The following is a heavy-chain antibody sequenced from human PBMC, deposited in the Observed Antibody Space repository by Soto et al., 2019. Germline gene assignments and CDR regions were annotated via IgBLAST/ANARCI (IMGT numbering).Heavy chain of an antibody. D-gene: IGHD6-6*01. CDR3: AKDRGIAARGGIDY. Sequence: EVQLLESGGGLVQEGGSLRLSCAASGFAFSSYALSWVRQAPGKGLEWVSGISWNSGSIGYADSVKGRFTISRDNAKNSLYLQMNSLRAEDTALYYCAKDRGIAARGGIDYWGQGTLVTVSS. CDR2: ISWNSGSI. J-gene: IGHJ4*02. CDR1: GFAFSSYA. V-gene: IGHV3-9*01.